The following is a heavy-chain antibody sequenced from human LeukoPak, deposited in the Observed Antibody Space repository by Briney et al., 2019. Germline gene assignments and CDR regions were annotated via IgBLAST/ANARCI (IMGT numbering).Heavy chain of an antibody. J-gene: IGHJ4*02. CDR2: ISPSGGGT. CDR3: AQDLAWGAFDH. CDR1: GFTFSRYG. V-gene: IGHV3-23*01. Sequence: GGSLRLSCAVSGFTFSRYGMNWVRQAPGKGLEGVSGISPSGGGTYYADSVKGRFTISRDDSKNTLSLQMNSLRVEDTAVYYCAQDLAWGAFDHWGQGTLVTVSS. D-gene: IGHD7-27*01.